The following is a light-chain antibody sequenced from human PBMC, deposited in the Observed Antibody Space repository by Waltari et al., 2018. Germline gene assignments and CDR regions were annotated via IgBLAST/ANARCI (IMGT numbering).Light chain of an antibody. CDR1: SGINVDTYR. CDR3: LIWHSSAWV. J-gene: IGLJ3*02. Sequence: QAVLTQPSSLSASPGASASLTCTLRSGINVDTYRIYWYQQKPGSPPQFLLKYKSDSDKQQGSGVPSRFSGSKDASANAGILLISGLQSEDEAAYYCLIWHSSAWVFGGGTKLTVL. CDR2: YKSDSDK. V-gene: IGLV5-45*03.